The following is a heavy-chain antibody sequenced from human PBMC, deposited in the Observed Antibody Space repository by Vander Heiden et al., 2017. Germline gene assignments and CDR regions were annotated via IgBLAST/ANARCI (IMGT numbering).Heavy chain of an antibody. J-gene: IGHJ5*02. CDR1: GGSISSYY. D-gene: IGHD5-18*01. CDR2: IYYSGST. Sequence: QVQLQESGPGLVKPSETLSLTCTGSGGSISSYYWSWIRQPPGKGLEWIGYIYYSGSTNYNPSLKSRVTISVDTSKNQFSLKLSSVTAADTAVYYCARGENTGFDPWGQGTLVTVSS. V-gene: IGHV4-59*01. CDR3: ARGENTGFDP.